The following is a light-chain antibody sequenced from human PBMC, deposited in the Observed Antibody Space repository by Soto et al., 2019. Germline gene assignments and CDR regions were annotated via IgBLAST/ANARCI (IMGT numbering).Light chain of an antibody. CDR3: QQYETFSGT. CDR1: QGLDNW. V-gene: IGKV1-5*01. CDR2: DAS. J-gene: IGKJ1*01. Sequence: DIQRTQSPSTLSAALGERVTINCRASQGLDNWLAWYQQKPAKAPKLMIYDASALPRGVPSRFSGSGSGTKFTLTIESLQPDDFATYYCQQYETFSGTFGPGTKVDIK.